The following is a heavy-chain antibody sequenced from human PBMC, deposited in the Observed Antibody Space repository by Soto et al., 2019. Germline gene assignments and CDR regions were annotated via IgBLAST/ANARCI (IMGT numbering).Heavy chain of an antibody. Sequence: SETLSLTCTVSGGSISSGDYYWSWIRQPPGKGLEWIGYIYYSGSTYYNPSLKIRVTISVDTSKNQFSLKLSSVTAADTAVYYCARDGRGTLVGSNDAFHIWGQGTMVTVSS. CDR2: IYYSGST. V-gene: IGHV4-30-4*01. D-gene: IGHD1-1*01. CDR3: ARDGRGTLVGSNDAFHI. CDR1: GGSISSGDYY. J-gene: IGHJ3*02.